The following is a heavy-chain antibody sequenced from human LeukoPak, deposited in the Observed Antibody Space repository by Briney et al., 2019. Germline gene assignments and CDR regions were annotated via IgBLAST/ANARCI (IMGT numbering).Heavy chain of an antibody. CDR3: ANLEDYGDHGC. CDR2: ISWNSGSI. D-gene: IGHD4-17*01. CDR1: GFTFDDYA. J-gene: IGHJ4*02. Sequence: GGSLRLSCAASGFTFDDYAMHWVRQAPGKGLEWVSGISWNSGSIGYADSVKGRFTISRDNAKNSLYLQMNSLRAEDTALYYCANLEDYGDHGCWGQGTLVTVSS. V-gene: IGHV3-9*01.